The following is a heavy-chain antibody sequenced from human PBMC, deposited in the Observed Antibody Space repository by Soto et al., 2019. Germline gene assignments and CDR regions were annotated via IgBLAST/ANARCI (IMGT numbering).Heavy chain of an antibody. J-gene: IGHJ4*02. CDR1: GGSFSGYY. V-gene: IGHV4-34*01. D-gene: IGHD6-13*01. Sequence: SETLSLTCAVYGGSFSGYYWSWIRQPPGKGLEWIGEINHSGSTNYNPSLKSRVTISVDTSKNQFSLKLSSVTAADTAVYYCARGGYSHDYWGQGTLVTVSS. CDR2: INHSGST. CDR3: ARGGYSHDY.